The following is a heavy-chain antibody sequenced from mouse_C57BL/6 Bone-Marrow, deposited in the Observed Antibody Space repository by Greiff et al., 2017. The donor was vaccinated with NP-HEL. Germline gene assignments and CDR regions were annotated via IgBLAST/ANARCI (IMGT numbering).Heavy chain of an antibody. CDR2: ISSGSSTI. CDR3: AKAPLGKGAMDY. J-gene: IGHJ4*01. CDR1: GFTFSDYG. V-gene: IGHV5-17*01. Sequence: EVQGVESGGGLVKPGGSLKLSCAASGFTFSDYGMHWVRQAPEKGLEWVAYISSGSSTIYYADTVKGRFTISRDNAKNTLFLHMTSLRSEDTAMYYCAKAPLGKGAMDYWGQGTSVTVSS. D-gene: IGHD6-1*01.